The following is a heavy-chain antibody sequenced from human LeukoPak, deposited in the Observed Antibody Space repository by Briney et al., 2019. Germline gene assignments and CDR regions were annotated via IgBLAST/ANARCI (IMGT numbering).Heavy chain of an antibody. CDR2: IYYSGST. V-gene: IGHV4-39*01. CDR3: ARFPARGDIVVVPAASDAFDI. D-gene: IGHD2-2*01. J-gene: IGHJ3*02. CDR1: GGSISSSSYY. Sequence: SETMSLTCTVSGGSISSSSYYWGWIRQPPGKGLEWIGRIYYSGSTYYNPSLKSRVTISVATSKNQFSLKLSSVTAADTAVYYCARFPARGDIVVVPAASDAFDIWGQGTMVTVSS.